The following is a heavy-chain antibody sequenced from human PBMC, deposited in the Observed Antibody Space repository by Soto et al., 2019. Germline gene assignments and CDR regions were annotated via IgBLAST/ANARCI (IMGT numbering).Heavy chain of an antibody. CDR3: AHYVSTSPAGWFDP. CDR1: GLSLSTSGEA. Sequence: QITLKESGPTLVKPTQTLTLTCTFSGLSLSTSGEAVGWIRQPQGKALEWLALIYWDDDKRYYPTLKTRLTITKDTSKNQVVLTLTNMDPVDTATYYCAHYVSTSPAGWFDPWGQGILVTVSS. V-gene: IGHV2-5*02. D-gene: IGHD3-10*02. CDR2: IYWDDDK. J-gene: IGHJ5*02.